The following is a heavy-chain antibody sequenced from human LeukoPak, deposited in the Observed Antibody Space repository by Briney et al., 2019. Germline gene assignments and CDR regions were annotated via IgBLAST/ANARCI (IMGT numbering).Heavy chain of an antibody. D-gene: IGHD3-10*01. J-gene: IGHJ4*02. CDR3: ARDRYYYGSGSPLIDY. V-gene: IGHV4-39*02. CDR2: IHYSGDT. CDR1: GDSINSDNYY. Sequence: SETLSLTCTVSGDSINSDNYYWGWIRQPPGKGLEWIGTIHYSGDTYYNPSLKSLVTIFVDTSKNQFSLRLISVTAADTAVYYCARDRYYYGSGSPLIDYWGQGTLVTVSS.